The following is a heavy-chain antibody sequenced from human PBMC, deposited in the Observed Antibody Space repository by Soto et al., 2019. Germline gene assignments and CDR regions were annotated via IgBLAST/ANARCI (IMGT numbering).Heavy chain of an antibody. D-gene: IGHD3-3*01. CDR1: GFTFSSYG. Sequence: GGSLRLSCAASGFTFSSYGMHWVRQTQGKGLEWVAVISYEGSNKYYADSVKGRFTISRDNSKNTMYLQMNSLRDEDTAVYYCARDRGKYYDFWSGYYYYYYGMDVWGQGTTVTVSS. J-gene: IGHJ6*02. CDR3: ARDRGKYYDFWSGYYYYYYGMDV. V-gene: IGHV3-30*03. CDR2: ISYEGSNK.